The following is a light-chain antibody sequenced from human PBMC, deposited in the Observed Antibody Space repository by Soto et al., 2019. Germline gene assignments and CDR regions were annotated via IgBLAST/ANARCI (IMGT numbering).Light chain of an antibody. J-gene: IGKJ1*01. CDR1: QSISSW. CDR3: QQYNSYSWT. CDR2: KAS. Sequence: DIQMTQSPSTLSASVGDRVTITCRASQSISSWLAWYQRKPGKAPKLLIYKASSLESGVPSRFSGSGSGTEFTLTISSLQPDDFATYYCQQYNSYSWTFGQGTTVEIK. V-gene: IGKV1-5*03.